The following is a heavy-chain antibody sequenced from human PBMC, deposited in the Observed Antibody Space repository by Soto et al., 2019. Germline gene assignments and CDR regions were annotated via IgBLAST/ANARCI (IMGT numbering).Heavy chain of an antibody. J-gene: IGHJ4*02. Sequence: ASVKVSCKASGNTFTRYDINWVGQATGHGLEWMGWINPNSGNIGYAQKFQGRVTMTRDTAIRTAYMEVSRLRSDDTAVYYCARGRASGSYYLLDYWGQGTLVTVSS. CDR3: ARGRASGSYYLLDY. V-gene: IGHV1-8*01. D-gene: IGHD3-10*01. CDR2: INPNSGNI. CDR1: GNTFTRYD.